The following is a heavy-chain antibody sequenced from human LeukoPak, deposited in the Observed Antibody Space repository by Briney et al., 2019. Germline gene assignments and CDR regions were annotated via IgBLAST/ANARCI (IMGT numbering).Heavy chain of an antibody. V-gene: IGHV4-61*02. CDR3: ARYCGGDCYSYYFEH. J-gene: IGHJ4*02. CDR2: IYTSGST. D-gene: IGHD2-21*02. Sequence: SETLSLTCTVSGGPISSGSYYWSWIRQPAGKELEWIGRIYTSGSTNYNPSLKSRVTISVDTSKNQFSLKLSSVTAADTAVYYCARYCGGDCYSYYFEHWGQGTLVTVSS. CDR1: GGPISSGSYY.